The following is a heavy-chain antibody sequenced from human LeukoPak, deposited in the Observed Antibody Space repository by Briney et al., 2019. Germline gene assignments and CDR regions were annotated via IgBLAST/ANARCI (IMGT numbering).Heavy chain of an antibody. CDR3: ARDLDWSFDY. J-gene: IGHJ4*02. CDR2: IRSSGSAI. Sequence: GGSLRLSCAASGFTFSDYNLNWVRQAPGKGLEWVSNIRSSGSAIFYADSVKGRFTVSRDNAINSLYLQMNSLRDEDTAVYYCARDLDWSFDYWSQGILITVSS. D-gene: IGHD3/OR15-3a*01. CDR1: GFTFSDYN. V-gene: IGHV3-48*02.